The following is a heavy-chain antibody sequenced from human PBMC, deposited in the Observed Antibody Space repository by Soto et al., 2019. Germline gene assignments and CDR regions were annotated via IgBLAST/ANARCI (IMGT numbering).Heavy chain of an antibody. CDR3: AREFISPGSFDY. CDR2: IWYDGSNK. Sequence: QVQLVESGGGVVQPGRSLRLSCAASGFTFSSYGMHWVRQAPGKGLEWVAVIWYDGSNKYYADSVKGRFTISRDNSKNTLYLQMNSLRAEDTAVYYCAREFISPGSFDYWGQGTLVTVSS. D-gene: IGHD3-3*02. J-gene: IGHJ4*02. V-gene: IGHV3-33*01. CDR1: GFTFSSYG.